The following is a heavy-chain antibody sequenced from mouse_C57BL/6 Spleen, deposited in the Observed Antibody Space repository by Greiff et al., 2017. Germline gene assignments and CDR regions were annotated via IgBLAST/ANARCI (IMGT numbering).Heavy chain of an antibody. V-gene: IGHV1-82*01. J-gene: IGHJ3*01. D-gene: IGHD3-2*02. CDR1: GYAFSSSW. Sequence: VQLQQSRPELVKPGASVKISCKASGYAFSSSWMNWVKQRPGKGLEWIGRIYPGDGDTNYNGKFKGKATLTADKSSSTAYMQLSSLTSEDSAVYFCARGRAAQAPFAYWGQGTLVTVSA. CDR2: IYPGDGDT. CDR3: ARGRAAQAPFAY.